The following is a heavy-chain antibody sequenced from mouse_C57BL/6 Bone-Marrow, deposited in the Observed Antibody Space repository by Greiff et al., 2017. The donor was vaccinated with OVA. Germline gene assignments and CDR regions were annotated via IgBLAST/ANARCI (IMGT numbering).Heavy chain of an antibody. J-gene: IGHJ3*01. V-gene: IGHV1-64*01. CDR1: GYTFTSYW. Sequence: VQLQQPGAELVKPGASVKLSCKASGYTFTSYWMHWVKQRPGQGLEWIGMIHPNSGSTNYNEKFKRKATLTVDKSSSTAYMQLSSLTSEDSAVYYCARGYYGSSQAWFAYWGQGTLVTVSA. D-gene: IGHD1-1*01. CDR2: IHPNSGST. CDR3: ARGYYGSSQAWFAY.